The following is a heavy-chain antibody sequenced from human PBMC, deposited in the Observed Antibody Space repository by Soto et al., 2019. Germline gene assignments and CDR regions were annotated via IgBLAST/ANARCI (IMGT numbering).Heavy chain of an antibody. D-gene: IGHD2-2*02. J-gene: IGHJ6*02. CDR2: ISYDGSNK. Sequence: QVQLVESGGGVVQPGRSLRLSCAASGFTFSSYAMHWVHQAPGKGLEWVAVISYDGSNKYYADSVKGRFTISRDNSKNTLYLQMNSLRAEDTAVYYCARVYGGYGMDVWGQGTTVTVSS. CDR3: ARVYGGYGMDV. V-gene: IGHV3-30-3*01. CDR1: GFTFSSYA.